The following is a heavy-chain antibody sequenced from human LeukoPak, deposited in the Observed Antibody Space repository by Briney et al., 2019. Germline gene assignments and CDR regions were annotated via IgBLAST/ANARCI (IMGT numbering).Heavy chain of an antibody. J-gene: IGHJ6*02. Sequence: ASLKISSKLSGYTPTELTTHWLRHAPGTTLKWIGGIIPIFGTPTSAQQLQGRVTITADESTSTAYMELSSLRSEDTAVYYCARVGYYDILTGYYGMDVWSQETTVTVSS. CDR1: GYTPTELT. V-gene: IGHV1-69*13. CDR3: ARVGYYDILTGYYGMDV. D-gene: IGHD3-9*01. CDR2: IIPIFGTP.